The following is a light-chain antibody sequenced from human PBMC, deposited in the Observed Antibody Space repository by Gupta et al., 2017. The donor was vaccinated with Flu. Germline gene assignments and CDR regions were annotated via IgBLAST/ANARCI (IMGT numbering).Light chain of an antibody. CDR3: SSYTSGSTFYV. CDR1: SSDVGRSDY. Sequence: QSALTQPASVSGSPGQSITISCTGTSSDVGRSDYVSWYQQHPDKAPKLIIYDVTNRPSGVSSRFYGSKSGNTASLTISGLQAEDETDYYCSSYTSGSTFYVFGTGTKVTVL. V-gene: IGLV2-14*01. J-gene: IGLJ1*01. CDR2: DVT.